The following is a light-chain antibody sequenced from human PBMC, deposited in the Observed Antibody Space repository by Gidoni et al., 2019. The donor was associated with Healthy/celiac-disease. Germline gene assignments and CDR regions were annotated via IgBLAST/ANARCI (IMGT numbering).Light chain of an antibody. V-gene: IGKV1-5*01. Sequence: DIQMTQSPSTLSASVGDRVTITCRASQSISNWFAWYQQKPGKAPKLLIYDASSFESGLPSRFSGSGSGTEFTLTISSLHPDDFATYYCQQYNSLWTFGQGTKVEIK. CDR2: DAS. CDR1: QSISNW. CDR3: QQYNSLWT. J-gene: IGKJ1*01.